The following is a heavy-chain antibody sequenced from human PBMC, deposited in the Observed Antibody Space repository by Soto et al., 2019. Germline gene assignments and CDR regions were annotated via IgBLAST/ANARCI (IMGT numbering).Heavy chain of an antibody. Sequence: PSETLSLTCTVSGGSISSSSYYWGWIRQPPGKGLEWIGSIYYSGSTYYNPSLKSRVTISVDTSKNQFSLKLSSVTAADTAVYYCARTNPDYDFWSGYYRINGFDPWGQGTLVTVSS. CDR1: GGSISSSSYY. CDR3: ARTNPDYDFWSGYYRINGFDP. D-gene: IGHD3-3*01. CDR2: IYYSGST. V-gene: IGHV4-39*01. J-gene: IGHJ5*02.